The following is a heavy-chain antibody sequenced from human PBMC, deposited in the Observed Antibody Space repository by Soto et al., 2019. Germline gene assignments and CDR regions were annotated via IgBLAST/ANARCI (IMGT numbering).Heavy chain of an antibody. CDR3: TPEDPINDC. CDR1: GFSFSNAW. V-gene: IGHV3-15*01. Sequence: RGSLRLSCAASGFSFSNAWRSWVRQAPGKGLEWVGRIKATTDGGTTDFAAPVKGRFTISRGVTEKTLFMEVNSLKSEEKAVYYSTPEDPINDCWGQGALVTVSS. CDR2: IKATTDGGTT. J-gene: IGHJ4*02.